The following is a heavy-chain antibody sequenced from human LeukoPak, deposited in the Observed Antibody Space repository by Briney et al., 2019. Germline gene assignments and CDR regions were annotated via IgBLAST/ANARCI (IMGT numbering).Heavy chain of an antibody. Sequence: GGSLRLSCAASGFTFSGSGMHWVRQAPGKGLEWVAFIRSDGYNKYYADSVKGRFTISRDNSKNTLYLQMNSLRAEDTAVYYCAKDYSSSWYEYFQHWGQGTLVTVSS. D-gene: IGHD6-13*01. J-gene: IGHJ1*01. CDR2: IRSDGYNK. CDR3: AKDYSSSWYEYFQH. V-gene: IGHV3-30*02. CDR1: GFTFSGSG.